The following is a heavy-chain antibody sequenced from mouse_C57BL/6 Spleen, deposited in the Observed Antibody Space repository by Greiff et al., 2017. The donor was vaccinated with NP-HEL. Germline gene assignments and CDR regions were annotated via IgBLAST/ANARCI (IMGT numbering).Heavy chain of an antibody. CDR1: GFSFNTYA. CDR3: VRQDDYDVGFAY. V-gene: IGHV10-1*01. D-gene: IGHD2-4*01. J-gene: IGHJ3*01. Sequence: EVKLVESGGGLVQPKGSLKLSCAASGFSFNTYAMNWVRQAPGKGLEWVARIRSKSNNYATYYADSVKDRFTISRDDSESMLYLQMNNLKTEDTAMYYCVRQDDYDVGFAYWGQGTLVTVSA. CDR2: IRSKSNNYAT.